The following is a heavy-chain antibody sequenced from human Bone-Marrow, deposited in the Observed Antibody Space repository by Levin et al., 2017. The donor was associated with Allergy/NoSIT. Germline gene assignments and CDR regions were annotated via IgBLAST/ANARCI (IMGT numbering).Heavy chain of an antibody. CDR1: GFTFSNYG. CDR3: VKVARYRRPFDAFDV. V-gene: IGHV3-64D*06. D-gene: IGHD3-16*02. Sequence: PGGSLRLSCSASGFTFSNYGMFWVRQAPAKGLEYVAAINSNGGTTAYADSVKGRFTMSRDNSASTLFLEMTSLRLEDSGVYYCVKVARYRRPFDAFDVWGQGAQVAVSS. J-gene: IGHJ3*01. CDR2: INSNGGTT.